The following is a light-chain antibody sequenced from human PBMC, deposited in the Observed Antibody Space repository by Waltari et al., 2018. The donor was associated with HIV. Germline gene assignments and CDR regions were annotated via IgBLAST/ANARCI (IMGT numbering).Light chain of an antibody. J-gene: IGLJ3*02. Sequence: QSVLTQPPSASGTPGQRVTISCSGRSSTIGSNIVNWYQQIPGTAPKLLIYSNNQRPSGVPDRFSGSKSGTSSSLAISGLQSEDEDDYYCAAWDDSLNGWVFGGGTKLTVL. V-gene: IGLV1-44*01. CDR1: SSTIGSNI. CDR2: SNN. CDR3: AAWDDSLNGWV.